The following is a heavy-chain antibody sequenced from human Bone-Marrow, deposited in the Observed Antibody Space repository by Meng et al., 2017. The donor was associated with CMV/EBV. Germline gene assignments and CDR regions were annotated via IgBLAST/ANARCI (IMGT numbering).Heavy chain of an antibody. CDR2: IRSETYGATT. CDR3: TRDLMDV. V-gene: IGHV3-49*04. Sequence: GESLKISCTVSGFTFGDYAMSWVRQAPGKGLEWVGFIRSETYGATTEYAASVKGRCTISRDDSKSIAYLQMNSLKIEDTALYYCTRDLMDVWGQGTTVPVSS. J-gene: IGHJ6*02. CDR1: GFTFGDYA.